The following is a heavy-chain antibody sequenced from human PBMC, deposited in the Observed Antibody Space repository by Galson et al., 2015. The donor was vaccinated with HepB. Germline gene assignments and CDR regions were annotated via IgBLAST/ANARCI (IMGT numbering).Heavy chain of an antibody. J-gene: IGHJ4*02. Sequence: SLRLSCAASGFPFSNYAMHWVRQTPGKGLEWMTVILHDAHNRYYADSVEGRFTVSRANSKNTVYLQMHSQRPEDTAIYYCARRAGASGGFSFDYWGQGTLVTVSS. D-gene: IGHD3-16*01. CDR3: ARRAGASGGFSFDY. V-gene: IGHV3-30*04. CDR2: ILHDAHNR. CDR1: GFPFSNYA.